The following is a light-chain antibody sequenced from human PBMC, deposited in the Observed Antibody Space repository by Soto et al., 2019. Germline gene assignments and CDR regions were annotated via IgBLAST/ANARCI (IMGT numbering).Light chain of an antibody. V-gene: IGLV2-14*01. J-gene: IGLJ1*01. Sequence: QSVLTQPASVSGSPGQSITISCSGTSSDVGGYTYVSWYQQHPGKAPKVIIYEVSNRPSGVSSRFSGSKSGKTASLTISGLQAEDDADYYCSSYTSTSTPYVFGTGTKVTVL. CDR1: SSDVGGYTY. CDR2: EVS. CDR3: SSYTSTSTPYV.